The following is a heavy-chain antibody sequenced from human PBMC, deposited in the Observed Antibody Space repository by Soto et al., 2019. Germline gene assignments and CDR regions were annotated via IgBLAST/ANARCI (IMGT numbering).Heavy chain of an antibody. V-gene: IGHV3-7*03. J-gene: IGHJ4*02. Sequence: GGSLRLSCAASGFTFSSYWMSWVRQAPGKGLEWVANIKQGGTEKYYINSVKGRFTISRDNAKNSLYLQMNSLRAEDMAVYYCARDVISGSSWYEDDYFDYWGQGTLVTVSS. D-gene: IGHD6-13*01. CDR3: ARDVISGSSWYEDDYFDY. CDR1: GFTFSSYW. CDR2: IKQGGTEK.